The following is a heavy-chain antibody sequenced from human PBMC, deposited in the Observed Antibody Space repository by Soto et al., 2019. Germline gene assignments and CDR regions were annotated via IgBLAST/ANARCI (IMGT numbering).Heavy chain of an antibody. Sequence: TGGSLRLSCAASGFTFSSYAMSWVRQAPGKGLEWISAISGSGGGTYYADSVKGRFTISRDNSKNTVFLQMNSLRAEDTAIYYCAKGSAGSRPNYFYYWGQGSLVTVSS. CDR2: ISGSGGGT. V-gene: IGHV3-23*01. D-gene: IGHD6-13*01. J-gene: IGHJ4*02. CDR1: GFTFSSYA. CDR3: AKGSAGSRPNYFYY.